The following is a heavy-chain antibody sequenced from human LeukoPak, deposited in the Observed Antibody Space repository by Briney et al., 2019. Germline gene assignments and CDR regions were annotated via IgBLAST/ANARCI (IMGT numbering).Heavy chain of an antibody. J-gene: IGHJ4*02. V-gene: IGHV3-21*04. CDR3: ARGPDTAMVTDY. CDR2: ISSSSSYI. Sequence: GGSLRLSCAASGFTFSSYSMNWVRQAPGKGLEWFSSISSSSSYIYYADSVKGRFTISRDNAKNSLYLQMNSLRAEDTAVYYCARGPDTAMVTDYWGQGTLVTVSS. D-gene: IGHD5-18*01. CDR1: GFTFSSYS.